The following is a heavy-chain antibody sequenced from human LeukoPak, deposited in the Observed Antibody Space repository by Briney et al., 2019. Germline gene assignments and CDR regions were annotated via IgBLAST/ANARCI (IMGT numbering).Heavy chain of an antibody. CDR2: ISSTSSYI. CDR1: GFTFSDYS. CDR3: ARGQLWQTGWFDP. J-gene: IGHJ5*02. Sequence: GGSLRLSCAASGFTFSDYSMHWVRQAPGEGLEWVSTISSTSSYIYSADSLKRRFTISRDNAKNSLYLQMSTLRAEDTAVYYCARGQLWQTGWFDPWGQGTLVTVSS. V-gene: IGHV3-21*01. D-gene: IGHD5-18*01.